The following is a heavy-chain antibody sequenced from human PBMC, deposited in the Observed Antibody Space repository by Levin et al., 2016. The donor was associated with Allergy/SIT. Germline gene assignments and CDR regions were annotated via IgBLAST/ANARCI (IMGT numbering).Heavy chain of an antibody. CDR3: AHSYIAAAVYYFDY. V-gene: IGHV2-5*02. D-gene: IGHD6-13*01. J-gene: IGHJ4*02. Sequence: RQAPGKALEWLALIYWDDDKRYSPSLKSRLTITKDTSKNQVVLTMTNMDPVDTATYYCAHSYIAAAVYYFDYWGQGTLVTVSS. CDR2: IYWDDDK.